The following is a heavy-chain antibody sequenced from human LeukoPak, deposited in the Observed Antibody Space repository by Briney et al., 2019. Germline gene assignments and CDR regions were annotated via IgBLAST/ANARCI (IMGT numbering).Heavy chain of an antibody. Sequence: SETLSFTCTVSGVSISRYYWSWIRQPAGKGLEWIGRIYSSGSTTYNPSLKSRVTMSIDTSKNQFSLKLSFVTAADTAVYYCARDSGTTGEVKFDPWGQGTLVTVSS. J-gene: IGHJ5*02. D-gene: IGHD3-10*01. CDR1: GVSISRYY. V-gene: IGHV4-4*07. CDR2: IYSSGST. CDR3: ARDSGTTGEVKFDP.